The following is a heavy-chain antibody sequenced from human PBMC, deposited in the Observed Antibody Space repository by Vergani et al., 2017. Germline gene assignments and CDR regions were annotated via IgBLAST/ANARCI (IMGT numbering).Heavy chain of an antibody. V-gene: IGHV2-5*01. Sequence: QITLKESGPTLVKPTQTLTLTCTFSGFSLSTSGVGVGWIRQPPGKALEWLALIYWNDDKRYSTSLKTRLTISKDTSKNQVVLTMTNMDPVDTATYYCARIRWAPSSPYFDYWGQGTLVTVSS. CDR3: ARIRWAPSSPYFDY. D-gene: IGHD4-23*01. CDR2: IYWNDDK. CDR1: GFSLSTSGVG. J-gene: IGHJ4*02.